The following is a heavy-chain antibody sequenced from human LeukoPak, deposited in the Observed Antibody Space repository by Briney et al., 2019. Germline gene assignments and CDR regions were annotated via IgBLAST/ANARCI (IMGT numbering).Heavy chain of an antibody. Sequence: SETLSLTCTVSGFSLSKSYNWAWIRQSPGKGLDWIGTIYHSGNAYYNPSLMSRVAMSVDTSNNHFSLTMISVTAADAGVYYCARVRGPLRYFDALGQGTLVTISS. CDR3: ARVRGPLRYFDA. D-gene: IGHD2-21*02. J-gene: IGHJ4*02. V-gene: IGHV4-38-2*02. CDR2: IYHSGNA. CDR1: GFSLSKSYN.